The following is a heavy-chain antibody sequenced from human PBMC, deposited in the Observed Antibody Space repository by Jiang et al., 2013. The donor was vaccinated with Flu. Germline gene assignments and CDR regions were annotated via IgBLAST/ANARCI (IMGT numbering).Heavy chain of an antibody. CDR3: AREGRRWEWLWFDP. J-gene: IGHJ5*02. D-gene: IGHD6-19*01. Sequence: SGAEVKKPGASVKVSRKASGYTFTSYDINWVRQATGQGLEWMGWMNPNSGNTGYAQKFQGRVTMTRNTSISTAYMELSSLRSEDTAVYYCAREGRRWEWLWFDPWGQGTLVTVSS. CDR2: MNPNSGNT. CDR1: GYTFTSYD. V-gene: IGHV1-8*01.